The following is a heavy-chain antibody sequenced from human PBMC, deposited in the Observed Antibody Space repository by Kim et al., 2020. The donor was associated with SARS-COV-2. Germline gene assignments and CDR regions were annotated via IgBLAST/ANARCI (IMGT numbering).Heavy chain of an antibody. CDR2: IYPGDSDT. V-gene: IGHV5-51*01. D-gene: IGHD3-10*01. CDR1: GYSFTSYW. Sequence: GESLKISCKGSGYSFTSYWIGWVRQMPGKCLEWMGIIYPGDSDTRYSPSFQGQVTISADKSISTAYLQWSSLKASDTAMYYCARAFDGSGSYLADYYYYYCIAVWGQGTTVTVSS. J-gene: IGHJ6*02. CDR3: ARAFDGSGSYLADYYYYYCIAV.